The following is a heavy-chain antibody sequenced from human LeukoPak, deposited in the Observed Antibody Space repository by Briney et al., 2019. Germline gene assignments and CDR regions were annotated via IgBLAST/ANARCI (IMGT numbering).Heavy chain of an antibody. Sequence: GASVKVSCKAPGYIFTSYHMHWVRQAPGQGLEWMGIINPKSGSASYAQEFQGRVTMTRDTSTSIVYMELSSLRSEDTAVYYCARGLYSGWYVYWGQGTLVTVSS. D-gene: IGHD6-19*01. CDR2: INPKSGSA. V-gene: IGHV1-46*01. J-gene: IGHJ4*02. CDR3: ARGLYSGWYVY. CDR1: GYIFTSYH.